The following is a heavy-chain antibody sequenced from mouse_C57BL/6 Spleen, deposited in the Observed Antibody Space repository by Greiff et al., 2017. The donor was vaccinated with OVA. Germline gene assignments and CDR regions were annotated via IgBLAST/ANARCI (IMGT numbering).Heavy chain of an antibody. V-gene: IGHV5-4*01. CDR1: GFTFSSYA. J-gene: IGHJ1*03. CDR3: AGDAQYYGSSDWYFDV. CDR2: ISDGGSYT. D-gene: IGHD1-1*01. Sequence: EVKLQESGGGLVKPGGSLKLSCAASGFTFSSYAMSWVRQTPEKRLEWVATISDGGSYTYYPDNVTGRFTLSRDNATNNLYLQMSHLKSEDTAMYYCAGDAQYYGSSDWYFDVWGTGTTVTVSS.